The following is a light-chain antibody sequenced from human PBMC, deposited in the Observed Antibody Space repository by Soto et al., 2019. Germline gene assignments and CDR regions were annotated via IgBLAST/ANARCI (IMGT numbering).Light chain of an antibody. V-gene: IGKV3-15*01. CDR3: QQYNNWPST. J-gene: IGKJ1*01. Sequence: EIVMTQSPATLSVSPGERATLSCRASQSVSSNLAWYQQKPGQAPRLLIYGASTGATGIPARFSGSGSGTEFTLTISSLQSEDFAVYYCQQYNNWPSTFGQGTKLEIK. CDR1: QSVSSN. CDR2: GAS.